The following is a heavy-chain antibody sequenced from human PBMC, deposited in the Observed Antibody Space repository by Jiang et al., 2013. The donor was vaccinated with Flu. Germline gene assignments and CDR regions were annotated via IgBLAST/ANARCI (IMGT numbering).Heavy chain of an antibody. CDR1: GGSISSSSYY. J-gene: IGHJ6*04. CDR2: IYYSGST. D-gene: IGHD3-10*01. CDR3: ARHGGPYYYGSGSYVSYYYYGMDV. V-gene: IGHV4-39*01. Sequence: KPSETLSLTCTVSGGSISSSSYYWGWIRQPPGKGLEWIGSIYYSGSTYYNPSLKSRVTISVDTSKNQFSLKLSSVTAADTAVYYCARHGGPYYYGSGSYVSYYYYGMDVWGKGTTVTVSS.